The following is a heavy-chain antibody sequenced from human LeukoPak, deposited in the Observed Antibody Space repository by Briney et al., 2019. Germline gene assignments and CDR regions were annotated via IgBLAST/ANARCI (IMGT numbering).Heavy chain of an antibody. V-gene: IGHV1-8*01. J-gene: IGHJ4*02. Sequence: ASVTVSCKASGYTFTSYDINWVRQAPGQGLEWMGWMNPNSGNTGYAQKFQGRVTMTRNTSISTAYMELSSLRSEDTAVYYCARSQRITGKYNPDRKHYFHDYWGPGTLVTVSS. D-gene: IGHD1-20*01. CDR2: MNPNSGNT. CDR3: ARSQRITGKYNPDRKHYFHDY. CDR1: GYTFTSYD.